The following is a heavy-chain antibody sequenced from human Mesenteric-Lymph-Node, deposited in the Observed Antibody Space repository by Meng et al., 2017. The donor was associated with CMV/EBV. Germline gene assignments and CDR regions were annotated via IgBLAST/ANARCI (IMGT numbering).Heavy chain of an antibody. CDR3: ARDGEDCSSTSCSFDY. Sequence: SGYTFTGYYMHWVRQAPGQGLEWMGWINPNSGGTNYAQKFQGWVTMTRDTSISTAYMELSRLRSDDTAVYYCARDGEDCSSTSCSFDYWGQGTLVTVSS. V-gene: IGHV1-2*04. CDR1: GYTFTGYY. D-gene: IGHD2-2*01. J-gene: IGHJ4*02. CDR2: INPNSGGT.